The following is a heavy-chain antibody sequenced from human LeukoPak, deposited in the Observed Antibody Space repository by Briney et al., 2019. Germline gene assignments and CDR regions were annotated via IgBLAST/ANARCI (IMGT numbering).Heavy chain of an antibody. V-gene: IGHV4-59*08. CDR2: ICYSGST. CDR1: GGSISSYY. J-gene: IGHJ4*02. CDR3: ARHEGSSGLSCFDY. D-gene: IGHD6-19*01. Sequence: PSETLSLTCTVPGGSISSYYWSWIRQPPGKGLEWIGYICYSGSTNYNPSLKSRVTISVDTSKNQFSLKLSSVTAADTAVYYCARHEGSSGLSCFDYWGQGTLVTVSS.